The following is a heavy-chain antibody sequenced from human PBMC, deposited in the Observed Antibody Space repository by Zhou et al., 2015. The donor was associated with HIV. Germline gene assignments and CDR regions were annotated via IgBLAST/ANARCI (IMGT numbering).Heavy chain of an antibody. D-gene: IGHD3-10*01. CDR1: AYRFRNYA. CDR3: ARVPLKLFEGSYYFGFDL. Sequence: QGQLVQSGPEVKKPGASVKVSCRASAYRFRNYAITWVRQAPGQGLEWLGGIGGDSGDPHLGQKLQDRVTMTTDVSTNTAYLDVRDLRPDDTGVFYCARVPLKLFEGSYYFGFDLWGQGTLVSVSS. V-gene: IGHV1-18*01. J-gene: IGHJ4*02. CDR2: IGGDSGDP.